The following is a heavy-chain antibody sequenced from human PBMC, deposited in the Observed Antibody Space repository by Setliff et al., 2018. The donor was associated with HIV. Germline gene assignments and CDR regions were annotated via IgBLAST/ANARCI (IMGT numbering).Heavy chain of an antibody. CDR3: TTDPSSGWYYFDY. J-gene: IGHJ4*02. CDR1: GGSFSDYY. Sequence: ETLSLTCAVYGGSFSDYYWSWIRQPPGKGLEWVGRIKSKTDGGTTDYAAPVKGRFTISRDDSKNTLYLQMNSLKTEDTAVYYCTTDPSSGWYYFDYWGQGTLVTVSS. V-gene: IGHV3-15*01. CDR2: IKSKTDGGTT. D-gene: IGHD6-19*01.